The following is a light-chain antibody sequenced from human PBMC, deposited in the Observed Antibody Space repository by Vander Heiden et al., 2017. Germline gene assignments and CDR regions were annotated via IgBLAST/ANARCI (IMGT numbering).Light chain of an antibody. CDR1: ESLVYRDGNIY. CDR3: MQGTHWPFT. Sequence: DVVLTQSPPSLPVTLGQPASISCRSSESLVYRDGNIYLNWFQQRPGQSPRRLIYKVSNRDSGVPDRFSGSGSGTDFTLKISRVEAEDVGVYYCMQGTHWPFTFGPGTKVEIK. J-gene: IGKJ3*01. CDR2: KVS. V-gene: IGKV2-30*01.